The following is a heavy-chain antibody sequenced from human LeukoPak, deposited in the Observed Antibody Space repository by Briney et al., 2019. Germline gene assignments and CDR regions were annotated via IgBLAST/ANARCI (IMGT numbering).Heavy chain of an antibody. CDR3: AKDFSYDFWSGYYDF. CDR2: ISGSGGTT. CDR1: GFSFSGNG. Sequence: PGGSLRLSCAASGFSFSGNGVSWVRQAPGQGPEWVASISGSGGTTYYADSVKGRFTISRDNSKNTVYLQMNSLRAEDTAVYYCAKDFSYDFWSGYYDFWGQGTLVTVSS. V-gene: IGHV3-23*01. J-gene: IGHJ4*02. D-gene: IGHD3-3*01.